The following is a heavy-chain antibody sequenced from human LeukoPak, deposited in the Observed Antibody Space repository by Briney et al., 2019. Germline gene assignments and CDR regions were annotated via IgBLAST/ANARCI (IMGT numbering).Heavy chain of an antibody. CDR3: AKGKINHNGAFDI. CDR2: INSDGSST. CDR1: GFTFSSYW. V-gene: IGHV3-74*01. Sequence: GGSLRLSCAASGFTFSSYWMHWVRQAPGKGLVWVSRINSDGSSTSYADSVKGRFTISRDNAKNTLYLQMNSLSTEDTAVYYCAKGKINHNGAFDIWGQGTMVAVSS. D-gene: IGHD2-8*01. J-gene: IGHJ3*02.